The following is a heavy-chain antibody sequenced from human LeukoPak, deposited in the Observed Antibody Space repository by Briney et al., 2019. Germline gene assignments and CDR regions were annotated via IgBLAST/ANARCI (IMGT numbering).Heavy chain of an antibody. CDR3: ARDESSGYYPHYFDY. Sequence: ASVKVSCKASGYTFTSYGISWVRQAPGQGLEWMGWIGAYNGNTNYAQKLQGRVTMTTDTSTSTAYMELRSLRSDDTAVYYCARDESSGYYPHYFDYWGQGTLVTVSS. V-gene: IGHV1-18*01. CDR2: IGAYNGNT. CDR1: GYTFTSYG. J-gene: IGHJ4*02. D-gene: IGHD3-22*01.